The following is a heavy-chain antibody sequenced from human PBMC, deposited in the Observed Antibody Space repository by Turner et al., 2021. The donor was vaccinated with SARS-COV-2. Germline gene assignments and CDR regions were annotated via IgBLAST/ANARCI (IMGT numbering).Heavy chain of an antibody. Sequence: QFQLQQCCAGLFKPSETLSLTCAVYGGSFSGYYWSRIRQPPGMGLEWIGEINHSGSTSYRPYLKSRVTRSVVTSKNEYSLKLRSVTAAETDVYDGERGAKGAARSRYLATGWFDPWGQGTLVTVSS. V-gene: IGHV4-34*01. CDR2: INHSGST. CDR1: GGSFSGYY. J-gene: IGHJ5*02. CDR3: ERGAKGAARSRYLATGWFDP. D-gene: IGHD6-13*01.